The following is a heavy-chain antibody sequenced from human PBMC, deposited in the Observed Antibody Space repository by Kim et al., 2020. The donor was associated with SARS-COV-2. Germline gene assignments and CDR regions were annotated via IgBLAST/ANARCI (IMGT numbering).Heavy chain of an antibody. D-gene: IGHD6-25*01. CDR2: IIPIFGTA. Sequence: SVKVSCKASGGTFSSYAISWVRQAPGQWLEWMGGIIPIFGTANYAQKFQGRVTITADESTSTAYMELSSLRSEDTAVYYCARGGAAAGYGMDVWGQGTTVTVSS. V-gene: IGHV1-69*13. CDR1: GGTFSSYA. CDR3: ARGGAAAGYGMDV. J-gene: IGHJ6*02.